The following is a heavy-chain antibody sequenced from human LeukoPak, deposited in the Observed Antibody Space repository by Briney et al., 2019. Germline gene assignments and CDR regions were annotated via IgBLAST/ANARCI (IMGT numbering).Heavy chain of an antibody. CDR3: ARVVRPTEGLLDY. CDR1: GYTFTGYY. Sequence: ASVKVSCKASGYTFTGYYMHWVRQAPGQGLEWMGWINPNSGGTNYAQKFQGRVTMTRDTSISTAYMELSRLRSDDTAVYYCARVVRPTEGLLDYWGQGTLVTVSS. CDR2: INPNSGGT. J-gene: IGHJ4*02. D-gene: IGHD3-3*01. V-gene: IGHV1-2*02.